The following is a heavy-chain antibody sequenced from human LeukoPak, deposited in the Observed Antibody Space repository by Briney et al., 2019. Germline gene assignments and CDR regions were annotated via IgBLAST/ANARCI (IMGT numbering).Heavy chain of an antibody. CDR2: IWYDGTTK. Sequence: GGSLRLSCAASGFNFSRNGMHWVRQAPGKGLEWVAVIWYDGTTKLYADSVKGRFTISRDNSKKTLFLQMDTLGAEDTAVYYCARGLSGGSGWNGLDVWGQGTTVIVSS. CDR3: ARGLSGGSGWNGLDV. CDR1: GFNFSRNG. J-gene: IGHJ6*02. V-gene: IGHV3-33*01. D-gene: IGHD6-19*01.